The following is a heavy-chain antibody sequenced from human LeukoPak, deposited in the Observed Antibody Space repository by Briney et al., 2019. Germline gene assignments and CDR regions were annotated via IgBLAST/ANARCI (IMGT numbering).Heavy chain of an antibody. CDR2: FSGSGAST. V-gene: IGHV3-23*01. D-gene: IGHD2-15*01. Sequence: GRSLRLSCAASGFTFRNYGMHWVRQAPGKGLEWVVRFSGSGASTYYADSVKGRFTISRDISKNTLYLQINTLRAEDTAVYYCAKSPSGSRQTLDYWGQGALVTVSS. CDR1: GFTFRNYG. J-gene: IGHJ4*02. CDR3: AKSPSGSRQTLDY.